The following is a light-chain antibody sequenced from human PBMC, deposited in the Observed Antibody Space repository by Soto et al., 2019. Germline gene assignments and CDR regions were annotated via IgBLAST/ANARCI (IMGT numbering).Light chain of an antibody. CDR2: SHN. CDR1: SSNIGRDY. V-gene: IGLV1-47*02. J-gene: IGLJ2*01. Sequence: QSVLTQPPSASGTPGQRVTISCSGGSSNIGRDYVYWYQQLPGPAPKLLMYSHNIRPAGVPDRFSASTSGTSASLAISGLRPEDEGDYHCAAWDDSVRGVVFGGGTKLTVL. CDR3: AAWDDSVRGVV.